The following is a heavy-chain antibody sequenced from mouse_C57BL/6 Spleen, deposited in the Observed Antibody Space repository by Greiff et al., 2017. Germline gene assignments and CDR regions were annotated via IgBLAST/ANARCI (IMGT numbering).Heavy chain of an antibody. CDR3: ARMDYGSSGDFDV. J-gene: IGHJ1*03. D-gene: IGHD1-1*01. V-gene: IGHV1-59*01. Sequence: VQLQQPGAELVRPGTSVKLSCKASGYTFTSYWMHWVKQRPGQGLEWIGVIDPSDSYTNYNQKFKGKATLTVDTSSSTAYMQLSSLTSEDSAVYYCARMDYGSSGDFDVWGTGTTVTVSS. CDR1: GYTFTSYW. CDR2: IDPSDSYT.